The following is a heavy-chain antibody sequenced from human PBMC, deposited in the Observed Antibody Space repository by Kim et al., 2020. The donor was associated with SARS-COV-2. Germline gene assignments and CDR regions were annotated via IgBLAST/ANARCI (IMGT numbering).Heavy chain of an antibody. CDR3: SKGGPGTYVSDN. Sequence: GGSLRLSCAASGFSFNSYAMTWVRQTPEKGLEWVSCISGNGDTTYYADFVKGRFTISRDPLKNTLYLQMDNLRADDTAIYYCSKGGPGTYVSDNWGQGVLVTVSS. J-gene: IGHJ4*02. CDR2: ISGNGDTT. CDR1: GFSFNSYA. V-gene: IGHV3-23*01. D-gene: IGHD3-10*01.